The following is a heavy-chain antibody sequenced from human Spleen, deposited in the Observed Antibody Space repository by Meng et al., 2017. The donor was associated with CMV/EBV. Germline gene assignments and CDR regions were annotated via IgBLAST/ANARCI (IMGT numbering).Heavy chain of an antibody. Sequence: CTASGFTFSNSAVGWVRQAPGKGLEYVSVISGSGENTYYANSVKGRFTISRDNSKDTLYLQMKSLRPEDTAIYYCAKDFTGSGRYFGSWGPGTLVTVS. CDR3: AKDFTGSGRYFGS. CDR2: ISGSGENT. CDR1: GFTFSNSA. V-gene: IGHV3-23*01. J-gene: IGHJ4*02. D-gene: IGHD1-26*01.